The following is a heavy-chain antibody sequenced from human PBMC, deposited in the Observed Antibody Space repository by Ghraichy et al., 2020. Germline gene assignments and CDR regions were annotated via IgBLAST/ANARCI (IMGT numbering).Heavy chain of an antibody. V-gene: IGHV3-21*01. CDR2: ISSSSTYT. CDR1: GFTFSTYS. Sequence: GGSLRLSCAASGFTFSTYSMTWVRQAPGKGLEWVSSISSSSTYTSYEDSLKGRFTISRDNAENSLYLQMSSLRGEDTAVYYCARDDGSTWDADRFYYYGMDVWGQGTTVTVSS. D-gene: IGHD6-13*01. CDR3: ARDDGSTWDADRFYYYGMDV. J-gene: IGHJ6*02.